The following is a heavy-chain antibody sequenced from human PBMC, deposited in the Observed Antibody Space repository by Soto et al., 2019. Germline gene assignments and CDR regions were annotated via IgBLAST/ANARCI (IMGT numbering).Heavy chain of an antibody. V-gene: IGHV2-5*02. J-gene: IGHJ1*01. CDR2: IYWDDDK. CDR3: ARVTDYYIGFQH. Sequence: QITLKESGPTLVKPTQTLTLTCTFSGFSLSTSGVGVGWIRQPPGKALEWLALIYWDDDKRYSPSLKSRLTITKDTSKNQVVLTLTNMDPVDTATYYCARVTDYYIGFQHWGQGTLVTVSS. CDR1: GFSLSTSGVG. D-gene: IGHD3-22*01.